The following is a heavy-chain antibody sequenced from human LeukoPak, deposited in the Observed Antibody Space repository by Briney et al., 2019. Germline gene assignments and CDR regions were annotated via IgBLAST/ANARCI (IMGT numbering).Heavy chain of an antibody. J-gene: IGHJ3*02. CDR2: IYHSGST. V-gene: IGHV4-38-2*02. CDR3: AREGDPPYSSSWYGDAFDI. D-gene: IGHD6-13*01. CDR1: GYSISSGYY. Sequence: PSETLSLTCTVSGYSISSGYYWGWIRQPPGKGLEWIGSIYHSGSTYYNPSLKSRVTISVDTSKNQFSLKLSSVTAADTAVYYCAREGDPPYSSSWYGDAFDIWGQGTMVTVSS.